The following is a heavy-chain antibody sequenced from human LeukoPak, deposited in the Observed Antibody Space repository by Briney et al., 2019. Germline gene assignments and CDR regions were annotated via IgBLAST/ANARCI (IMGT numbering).Heavy chain of an antibody. D-gene: IGHD1-26*01. J-gene: IGHJ4*02. V-gene: IGHV4-34*01. Sequence: SETLSLTCAVYGGSFSGYYWSWIRQPPGKGLEWIGEINHSGSNKYNPSLKSRVTISVDTSKNQFSLKLSSVTAADTAVYYCARVGKKHGPFDYWGQGTLVTVSS. CDR3: ARVGKKHGPFDY. CDR1: GGSFSGYY. CDR2: INHSGSN.